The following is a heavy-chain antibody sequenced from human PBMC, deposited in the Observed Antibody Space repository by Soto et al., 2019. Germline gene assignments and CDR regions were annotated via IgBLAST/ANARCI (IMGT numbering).Heavy chain of an antibody. V-gene: IGHV1-8*01. CDR1: GNTFTSYD. CDR3: ARGRASGSYYLLDY. D-gene: IGHD3-10*01. CDR2: INPNSGNI. J-gene: IGHJ4*02. Sequence: QVPLVQSGAEVKKPGASVKVSCKASGNTFTSYDINWVRQATGHGLEWMGWINPNSGNIGYAQKFQGRVTMTRDTAIRTAYMEVSRLRSDDTAVYYCARGRASGSYYLLDYWGQGTLVTVSS.